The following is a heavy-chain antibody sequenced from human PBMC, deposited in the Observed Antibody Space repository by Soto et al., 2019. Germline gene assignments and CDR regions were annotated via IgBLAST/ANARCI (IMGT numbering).Heavy chain of an antibody. CDR3: AKIINVVLPYGPYYYYGMAA. J-gene: IGHJ6*02. CDR2: ISYEGRNK. D-gene: IGHD2-2*01. Sequence: GGSLRLSCAASVFTFSSYGMHWVRHPPGKWLEWVAVISYEGRNKYHADVVQGRLTISRENSKNTLYLQMNSLTADDTAVYYCAKIINVVLPYGPYYYYGMAAWAQGTTVTV. CDR1: VFTFSSYG. V-gene: IGHV3-30*18.